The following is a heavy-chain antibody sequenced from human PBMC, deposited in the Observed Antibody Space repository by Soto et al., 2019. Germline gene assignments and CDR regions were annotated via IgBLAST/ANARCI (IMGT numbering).Heavy chain of an antibody. Sequence: SVKVSCKASGGTFSSYAISWVRQAPGQGLEWMGGIIPIFGTANYAQKFQGRVTITADKSTSTAYMELSSLRSEDTAVYYCAREERRDGYKKQSRAFDYWGQGTLVTVSS. D-gene: IGHD5-12*01. V-gene: IGHV1-69*06. CDR2: IIPIFGTA. CDR1: GGTFSSYA. CDR3: AREERRDGYKKQSRAFDY. J-gene: IGHJ4*02.